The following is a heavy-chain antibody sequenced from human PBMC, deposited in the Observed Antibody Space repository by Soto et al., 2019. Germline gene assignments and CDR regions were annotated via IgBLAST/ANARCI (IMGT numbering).Heavy chain of an antibody. D-gene: IGHD1-20*01. V-gene: IGHV3-23*01. CDR1: GFTFSSYA. Sequence: GGSLRLSCAASGFTFSSYAMSWVRQAPGKGLEWVSAISGSGGSTYYAASVTGRFTLSRDDSKNSLYLQLTSLKTEDTAVYYCATKVTGPSVWGQGTLVTVSS. J-gene: IGHJ4*02. CDR2: ISGSGGST. CDR3: ATKVTGPSV.